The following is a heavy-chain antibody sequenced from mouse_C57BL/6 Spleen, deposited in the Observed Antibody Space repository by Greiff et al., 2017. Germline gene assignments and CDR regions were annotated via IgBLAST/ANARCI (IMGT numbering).Heavy chain of an antibody. Sequence: DVKLVESGGGLVKPGGSLKLSCAASGFTFSSYAMSWVRQTPEKRLEWVATISDGGSYTYYPDNVKGRFTISRDNAKNNLYLQMSHLKSEDTAMYYCARGGYALYYYAMDDWGQGTSVTVSS. CDR2: ISDGGSYT. J-gene: IGHJ4*01. CDR1: GFTFSSYA. CDR3: ARGGYALYYYAMDD. D-gene: IGHD2-2*01. V-gene: IGHV5-4*03.